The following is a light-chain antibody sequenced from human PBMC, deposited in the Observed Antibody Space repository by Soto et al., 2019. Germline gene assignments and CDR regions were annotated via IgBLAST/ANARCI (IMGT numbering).Light chain of an antibody. CDR1: SSKIGSNT. CDR2: SNN. Sequence: QSVLTQPPSASGTHGQRVTISCSGSSSKIGSNTVNWYQQLPGTAPKLLIYSNNQRPSGVPDRFSGSKSGTSASLAISGLQSEDEADYYCAAWDDSLNGVVFGGGTKLTVL. CDR3: AAWDDSLNGVV. V-gene: IGLV1-44*01. J-gene: IGLJ2*01.